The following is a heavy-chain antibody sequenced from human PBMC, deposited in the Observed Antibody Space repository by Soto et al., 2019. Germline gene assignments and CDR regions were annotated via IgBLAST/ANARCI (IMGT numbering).Heavy chain of an antibody. CDR3: AKDRSSSWRAFEY. CDR2: ISGSGGST. Sequence: GSLSLSCAASGLTFSSYAMSWVRQAPGKGLEWVSAISGSGGSTYYADSVKGRFTISRDNSKNTLYLQMNSLRAEDTAVYYWAKDRSSSWRAFEYWGQGTLGTVSS. CDR1: GLTFSSYA. D-gene: IGHD6-13*01. J-gene: IGHJ4*02. V-gene: IGHV3-23*01.